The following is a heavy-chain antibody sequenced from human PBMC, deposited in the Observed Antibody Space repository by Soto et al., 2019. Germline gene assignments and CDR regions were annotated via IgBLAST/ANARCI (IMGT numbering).Heavy chain of an antibody. D-gene: IGHD3-22*01. CDR3: ATVHICSSVESGYYRPGH. CDR1: GYSFATYG. Sequence: ASVKVSCKASGYSFATYGFSWVRQAPGQGLECVGWISAHNGDTHYSQKFQGRVTLTTDTSTNTGYMELRSLTSDDTAVYFCATVHICSSVESGYYRPGHWGQGTMVTVPQ. CDR2: ISAHNGDT. V-gene: IGHV1-18*04. J-gene: IGHJ4*02.